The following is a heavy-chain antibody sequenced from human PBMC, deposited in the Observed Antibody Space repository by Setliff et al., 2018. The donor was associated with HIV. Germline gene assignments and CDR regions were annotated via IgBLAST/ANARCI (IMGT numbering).Heavy chain of an antibody. V-gene: IGHV1-2*02. Sequence: ASVKVSCKTSGYMFNIYYMHWVRQVPVQGLEWMGWSNPNTCGTKSAQKFQGRVTMTMDTYTTTAYMELSGLKSDDTAVYYCARDHVVCSGGTCRSDDPYYYYMNVWGQGTTVTVSS. J-gene: IGHJ6*03. D-gene: IGHD2-15*01. CDR1: GYMFNIYY. CDR3: ARDHVVCSGGTCRSDDPYYYYMNV. CDR2: SNPNTCGT.